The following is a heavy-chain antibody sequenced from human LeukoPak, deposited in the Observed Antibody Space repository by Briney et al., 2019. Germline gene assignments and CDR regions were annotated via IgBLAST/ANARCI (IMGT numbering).Heavy chain of an antibody. CDR1: GYTFTSYY. Sequence: GASVKVSCKASGYTFTSYYMHWVRQAPGQRLEWMGWINAGNGNTKYSQKFQGRVTITRDTSASTVYMELSSLRSEDTAVYYCARDIDRVFNWFDPWGQGTPVTVSS. CDR3: ARDIDRVFNWFDP. J-gene: IGHJ5*02. D-gene: IGHD6-13*01. V-gene: IGHV1-3*01. CDR2: INAGNGNT.